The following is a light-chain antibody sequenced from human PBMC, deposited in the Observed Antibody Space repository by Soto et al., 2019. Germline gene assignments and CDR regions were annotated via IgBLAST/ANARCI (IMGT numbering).Light chain of an antibody. CDR3: QQYRNWPRT. CDR1: QSVSSN. Sequence: EIVLTQSPPTLSLSPGERATLSCRASQSVSSNLAWYQQKPGQAPRLLIYGASTRATDMPGRFSGRGSGTEFTLTISSLQSEDFAVYYCQQYRNWPRTFGQGTKVDIK. V-gene: IGKV3-15*01. CDR2: GAS. J-gene: IGKJ1*01.